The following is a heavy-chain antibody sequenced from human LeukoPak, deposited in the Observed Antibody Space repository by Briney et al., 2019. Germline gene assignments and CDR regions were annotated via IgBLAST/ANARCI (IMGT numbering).Heavy chain of an antibody. CDR2: IYYSGST. D-gene: IGHD3-16*02. CDR3: ARALNYDYVWGSYRYTSYFDY. CDR1: GGSISSYY. V-gene: IGHV4-59*01. J-gene: IGHJ4*02. Sequence: SETLSLTCTVSGGSISSYYWSWIRQPPGKGLEWIGYIYYSGSTNYNPSLKSRVTISVDTSKNQFSLKLSSVAAADTAVYYCARALNYDYVWGSYRYTSYFDYWGQGILVTVSS.